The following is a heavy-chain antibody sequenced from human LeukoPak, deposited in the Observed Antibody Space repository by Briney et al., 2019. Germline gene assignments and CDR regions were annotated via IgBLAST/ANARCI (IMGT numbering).Heavy chain of an antibody. CDR1: GFTFSSYW. D-gene: IGHD2-2*01. J-gene: IGHJ4*02. Sequence: GGSLRLSCAASGFTFSSYWMTWVRQAPGKGLEWVANIRQDGSKKTYVDSVKGRFTISRDNAKNSLYLQMNSLRADDTGVYYCASQPAAADVDYWGQGTLVTVSS. V-gene: IGHV3-7*03. CDR3: ASQPAAADVDY. CDR2: IRQDGSKK.